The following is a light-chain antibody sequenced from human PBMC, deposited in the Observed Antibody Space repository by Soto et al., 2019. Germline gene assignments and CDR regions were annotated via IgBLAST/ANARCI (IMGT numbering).Light chain of an antibody. V-gene: IGLV1-44*01. CDR3: APWDDSLNGFYV. CDR2: SNT. J-gene: IGLJ1*01. CDR1: SSNIGSNT. Sequence: QSVLTQPPSASGTPGQRVTISCSGSSSNIGSNTVNWYQQLPGTAPHLLIYSNTHRPSGVPDRFSDSKSGTSASLAISGLHSADEADYYCAPWDDSLNGFYVFGTGTKLTVL.